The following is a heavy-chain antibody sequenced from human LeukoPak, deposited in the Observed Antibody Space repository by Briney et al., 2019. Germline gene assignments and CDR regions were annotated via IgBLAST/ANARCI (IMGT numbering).Heavy chain of an antibody. V-gene: IGHV3-74*01. D-gene: IGHD3-22*01. CDR3: ARDLDYDSY. CDR1: GFTFSNYW. Sequence: GGSLRLSCAASGFTFSNYWMHWVRQAPGKGLVWVSRIKSDGSSTNYADSVKGRFTISRDNAKNTLYPQMNSLRAEDTAVYYCARDLDYDSYWGQGTLVTVSS. CDR2: IKSDGSST. J-gene: IGHJ4*02.